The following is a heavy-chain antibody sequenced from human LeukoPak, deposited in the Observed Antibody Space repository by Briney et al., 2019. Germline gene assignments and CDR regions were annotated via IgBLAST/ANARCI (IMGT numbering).Heavy chain of an antibody. CDR3: ANSNWSPFDH. J-gene: IGHJ4*02. CDR1: GFTFSNYW. CDR2: IKQDGSEK. V-gene: IGHV3-7*01. Sequence: GGSLRPSCAASGFTFSNYWMSWVRQTPGKGLEWMANIKQDGSEKYYVDSVKGRFTISRDNAKNSLYLQMNSLRAEDTAVYYCANSNWSPFDHWGQGTLVTVSS. D-gene: IGHD1-20*01.